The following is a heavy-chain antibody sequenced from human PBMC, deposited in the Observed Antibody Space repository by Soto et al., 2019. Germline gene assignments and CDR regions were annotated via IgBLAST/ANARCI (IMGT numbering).Heavy chain of an antibody. CDR2: INHSGST. Sequence: SETLSLTCAVYGGSFSGYYWSWIRQPPGKGLEWIGEINHSGSTNYNPSLKSRVTISVDTSKNQFSLKLSSVTAADTAVYYCAREKDIVVVPAAWDVWGKGTTVTVSS. D-gene: IGHD2-2*01. V-gene: IGHV4-34*01. CDR3: AREKDIVVVPAAWDV. J-gene: IGHJ6*04. CDR1: GGSFSGYY.